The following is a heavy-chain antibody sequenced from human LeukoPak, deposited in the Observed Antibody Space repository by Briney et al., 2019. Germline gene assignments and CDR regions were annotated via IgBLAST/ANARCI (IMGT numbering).Heavy chain of an antibody. D-gene: IGHD3-9*01. V-gene: IGHV4-59*01. CDR2: IYYSGST. J-gene: IGHJ6*02. Sequence: SETLSLTCTVSGGSISSYYWSWIRQPPGKGLEWIGYIYYSGSTNYNPSLKSRVTISVDTSKNRFSLKLSPVTAADTAVYYCARYDTTYGMDVWGQGTTVTVSS. CDR3: ARYDTTYGMDV. CDR1: GGSISSYY.